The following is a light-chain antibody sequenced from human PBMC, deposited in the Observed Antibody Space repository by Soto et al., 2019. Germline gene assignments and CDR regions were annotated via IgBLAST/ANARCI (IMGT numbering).Light chain of an antibody. CDR1: QGISNY. V-gene: IGKV1-9*01. J-gene: IGKJ4*01. CDR2: AAS. CDR3: QHLNSYPT. Sequence: DIQLTQSPSFLSASAGDRVTITCRASQGISNYLAWYQQKPGKAPKVLIYAASTLQGGVPPRFSGSGFGTEFTLTINSLQPEDFATYYCQHLNSYPTFGGGTKVEIK.